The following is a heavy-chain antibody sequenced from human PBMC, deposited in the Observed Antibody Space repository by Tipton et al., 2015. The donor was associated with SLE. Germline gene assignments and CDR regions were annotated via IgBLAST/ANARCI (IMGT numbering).Heavy chain of an antibody. CDR3: ARIHWRSKF. Sequence: QLVQSGAEVKKPGASVKVSCKTSAYTFTGYYVHWVRQAPGQGLEWMGRIDPDSGGTFYAQKFQGRVSMTRDTSIRTAYMELSSLRSDDSAVYYCARIHWRSKFWGQGTLVTVSS. D-gene: IGHD1-1*01. CDR1: AYTFTGYY. J-gene: IGHJ4*02. V-gene: IGHV1-2*06. CDR2: IDPDSGGT.